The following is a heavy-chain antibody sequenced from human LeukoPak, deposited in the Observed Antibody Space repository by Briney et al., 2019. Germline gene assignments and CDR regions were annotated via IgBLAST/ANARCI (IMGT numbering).Heavy chain of an antibody. D-gene: IGHD2-2*01. CDR2: ISGSGGST. V-gene: IGHV3-23*01. Sequence: GASLRLSCAASGFTFSSYAMSWVRQAPGKGLEWVSAISGSGGSTYYADSVKGRFTISRDNSKNTLYLQMNCLRAEDTAVYYCAKLGYCSSTSCYGWDMDVWGKGTTVTVSS. CDR1: GFTFSSYA. CDR3: AKLGYCSSTSCYGWDMDV. J-gene: IGHJ6*04.